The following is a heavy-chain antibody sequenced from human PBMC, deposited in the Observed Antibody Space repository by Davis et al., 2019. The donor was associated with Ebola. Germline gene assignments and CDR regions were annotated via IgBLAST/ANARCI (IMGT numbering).Heavy chain of an antibody. V-gene: IGHV3-53*01. J-gene: IGHJ6*04. CDR3: ARVVAVYGMDV. CDR2: IYSGGST. D-gene: IGHD2-15*01. CDR1: GFTFSSYA. Sequence: PGGSLRLSCAASGFTFSSYAMSWVRQAPGKGLEWVSVIYSGGSTYYADSVKGRFTISRDNSKNTLYLQMNSLRAEDTAVYYCARVVAVYGMDVWGKGTTVTVSS.